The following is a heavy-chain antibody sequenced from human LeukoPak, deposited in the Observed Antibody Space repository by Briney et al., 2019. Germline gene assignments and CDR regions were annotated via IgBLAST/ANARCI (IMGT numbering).Heavy chain of an antibody. CDR1: GGTFSSYA. V-gene: IGHV1-69*01. CDR2: IIPIFGTA. Sequence: SVKVSCKASGGTFSSYAISWVRQAPGQGLEWMGGIIPIFGTANYAQKFQGRVTITADESTSTAYMKLSSLRSEDTAVYYCARPYCSGGSCYYGYWFDPWGQGTLVTVSS. J-gene: IGHJ5*02. D-gene: IGHD2-15*01. CDR3: ARPYCSGGSCYYGYWFDP.